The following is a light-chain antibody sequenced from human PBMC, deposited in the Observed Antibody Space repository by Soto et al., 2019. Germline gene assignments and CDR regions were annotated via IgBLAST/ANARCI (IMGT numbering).Light chain of an antibody. Sequence: EIVLTQSPGTLSLSPGERATLSCRASQSVSRNYLAWYQQKPGQAPKLLIYDASSGATGIPDRFSGSGSGTDFTLTISRLEPEDFAVYYCQHFGGTTFTFGQGTRLEIK. CDR2: DAS. J-gene: IGKJ5*01. CDR3: QHFGGTTFT. V-gene: IGKV3-20*01. CDR1: QSVSRNY.